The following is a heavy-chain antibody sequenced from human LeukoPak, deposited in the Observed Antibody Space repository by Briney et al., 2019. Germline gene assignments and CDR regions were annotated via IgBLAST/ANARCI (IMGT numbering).Heavy chain of an antibody. CDR3: ARGYSSSWYLPYFNY. D-gene: IGHD6-13*01. V-gene: IGHV4-39*07. J-gene: IGHJ4*02. Sequence: SETLSLTCTVSGGSISNSYYYWDWIRQPPGKGLEWIGNIYYSGSTYSNPSLKSRVTISVDTSKNQFSLRLNSVTAADTAIYYCARGYSSSWYLPYFNYWGQGTLVTVSS. CDR2: IYYSGST. CDR1: GGSISNSYYY.